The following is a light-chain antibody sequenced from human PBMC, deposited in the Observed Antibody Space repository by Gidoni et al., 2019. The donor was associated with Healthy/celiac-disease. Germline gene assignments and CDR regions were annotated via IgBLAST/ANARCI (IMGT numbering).Light chain of an antibody. CDR3: QSYDSSLSVVV. CDR2: GNS. V-gene: IGLV1-40*01. Sequence: QSVLTQPPSVSGAPGQRVTISCTGSSSNIGAGYAVHWYQPLPGTAPKLLIYGNSNRPSGVPDRFSGSKSGTSASLAITGLQAEDEADYYCQSYDSSLSVVVFGGGTKLTVL. J-gene: IGLJ2*01. CDR1: SSNIGAGYA.